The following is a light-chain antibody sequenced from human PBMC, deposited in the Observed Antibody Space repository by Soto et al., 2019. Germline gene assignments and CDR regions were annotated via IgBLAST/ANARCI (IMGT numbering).Light chain of an antibody. Sequence: EIVLTQSPATLSLSPGERATLSCRASQSVSSSDLAWYQQKPGQAPRLLIYGASTRATGIPDRFSGSGSGTDFTLTISRLEPEDFAVYYCQQFSSSVYTFGQGTKLDIK. CDR2: GAS. J-gene: IGKJ2*01. V-gene: IGKV3-20*01. CDR3: QQFSSSVYT. CDR1: QSVSSSD.